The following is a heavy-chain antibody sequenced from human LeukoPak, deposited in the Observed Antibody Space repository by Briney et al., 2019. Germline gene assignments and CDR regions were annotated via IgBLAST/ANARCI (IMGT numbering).Heavy chain of an antibody. J-gene: IGHJ4*02. Sequence: SETLSLTCAVSGGSISGRYWSWIRQPPGKGLEWIANWRYDGSPSYTPSLESRATISLDTSKNQFSLRLTSVTAADTAVYYCVVTQKWLAFDYWGQGILVTVSS. V-gene: IGHV4-59*08. CDR1: GGSISGRY. CDR3: VVTQKWLAFDY. CDR2: WRYDGSP. D-gene: IGHD6-19*01.